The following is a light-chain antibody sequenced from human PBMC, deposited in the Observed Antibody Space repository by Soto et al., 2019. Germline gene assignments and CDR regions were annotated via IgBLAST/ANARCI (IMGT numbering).Light chain of an antibody. CDR1: SSDVGGYNY. Sequence: QAALTQPASVSVSPGQSITISCTGTSSDVGGYNYVSWYQQHPGKAPRLMIYDVSNRPSGVSDRFSGSKSGDTASLTISGLQAEDEADYYCTSFTSRHTYVFGTGTKVTVL. CDR3: TSFTSRHTYV. V-gene: IGLV2-14*03. CDR2: DVS. J-gene: IGLJ1*01.